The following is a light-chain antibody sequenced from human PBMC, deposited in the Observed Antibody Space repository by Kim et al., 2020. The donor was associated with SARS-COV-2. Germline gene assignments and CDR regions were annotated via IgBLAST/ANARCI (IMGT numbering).Light chain of an antibody. CDR3: SSHAGASTVV. Sequence: GQTVTISRTGTSNDGGVYNYVSWFQQHPGKAPKLMIYDVTHRPSGVPDRFSGSKSGNTASLTVSGLQAEDEADYLCSSHAGASTVVFGGGTQLTVL. CDR1: SNDGGVYNY. CDR2: DVT. J-gene: IGLJ2*01. V-gene: IGLV2-11*03.